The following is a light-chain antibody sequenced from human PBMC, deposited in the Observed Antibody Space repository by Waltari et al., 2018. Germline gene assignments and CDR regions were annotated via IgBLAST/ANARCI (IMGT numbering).Light chain of an antibody. V-gene: IGKV1-5*03. CDR2: KAT. CDR3: QHYEGWPWT. Sequence: DIQMTQSPYTLSASVGDRVTITCRASQSISNWLAWYQQKPGKAPKLLIYKATSLESGVPSRFSGSGSGTEFTLTISSLQPDDFATYYCQHYEGWPWTFGQGTEVEIK. J-gene: IGKJ1*01. CDR1: QSISNW.